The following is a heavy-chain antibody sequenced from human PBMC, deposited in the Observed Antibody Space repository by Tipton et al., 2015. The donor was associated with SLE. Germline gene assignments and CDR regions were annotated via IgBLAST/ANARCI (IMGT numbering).Heavy chain of an antibody. V-gene: IGHV3-30*03. J-gene: IGHJ4*02. CDR2: ISDDGSDT. CDR3: AREGAYYDFWSGSFDY. Sequence: SLRLSCAGSGFTFAMHWVRQAPGKGLEWVAVISDDGSDTYYADSVKGRFTISRDNSKNTLYLQMNSLRAEDTAVYYCAREGAYYDFWSGSFDYWGQGTLVTVSS. D-gene: IGHD3-3*01. CDR1: GFTFA.